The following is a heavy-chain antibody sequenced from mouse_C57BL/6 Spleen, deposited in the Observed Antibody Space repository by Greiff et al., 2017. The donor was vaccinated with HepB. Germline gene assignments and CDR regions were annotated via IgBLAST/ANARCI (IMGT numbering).Heavy chain of an antibody. CDR1: GYTFTSYW. D-gene: IGHD4-1*01. V-gene: IGHV1-64*01. CDR2: IHPNSGST. CDR3: ARSEGYWDFAY. Sequence: VQLQQPGAELVKPGASVKLSCKASGYTFTSYWMHWVKQRPGQGLEWIGMIHPNSGSTNYNEKFKSKATLTVDKSSSTAYMQLSSLTSEDSAVYYCARSEGYWDFAYWGQGTLVTVSA. J-gene: IGHJ3*01.